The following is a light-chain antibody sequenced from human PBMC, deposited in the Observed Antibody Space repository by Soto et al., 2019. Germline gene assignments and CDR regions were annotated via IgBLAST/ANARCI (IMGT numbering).Light chain of an antibody. CDR3: CSYAGSYTLV. V-gene: IGLV2-11*01. CDR2: DVS. CDR1: SSDVGGYNY. Sequence: QSAPTQPRSVSGSPGQSVTISCTGTSSDVGGYNYVSWYQQHPGKAPKLMIYDVSKRPSGVPDRFSGSKSGNTASLTISGLQAEDEADYYCCSYAGSYTLVFCGGTKLTVL. J-gene: IGLJ2*01.